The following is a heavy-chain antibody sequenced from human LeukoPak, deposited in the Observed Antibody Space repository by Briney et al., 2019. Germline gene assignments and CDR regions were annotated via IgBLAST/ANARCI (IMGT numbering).Heavy chain of an antibody. CDR1: GGSISSSSYY. J-gene: IGHJ4*02. CDR3: ARNITSVIPAGYFDY. Sequence: TLSLTCTVSGGSISSSSYYWAWIRQPPGKGLEWIGSIYNTWSTSYNPSLKSRVTMSVDTSKNQFSLRLSSVTAADTAVYYCARNITSVIPAGYFDYWGQGTLVTVSS. V-gene: IGHV4-39*01. D-gene: IGHD2-2*01. CDR2: IYNTWST.